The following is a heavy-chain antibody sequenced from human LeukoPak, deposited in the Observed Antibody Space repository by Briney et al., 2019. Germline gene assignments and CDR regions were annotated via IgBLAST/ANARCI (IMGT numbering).Heavy chain of an antibody. CDR2: INPSGGST. V-gene: IGHV1-46*01. Sequence: ASVKVSCKASGYTFTSYYMHWVRQAPGQGLEWMAIINPSGGSTRYAQKFQGRVTMTRDTSTSTVYMELSSLRSDDTGVYYCARDGTTIGFGELLYPSSLRRTHFDYWGQGTLVTVSS. D-gene: IGHD3-10*01. CDR1: GYTFTSYY. J-gene: IGHJ4*02. CDR3: ARDGTTIGFGELLYPSSLRRTHFDY.